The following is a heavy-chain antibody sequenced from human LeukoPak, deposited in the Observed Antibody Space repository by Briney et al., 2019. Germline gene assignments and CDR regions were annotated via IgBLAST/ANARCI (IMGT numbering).Heavy chain of an antibody. CDR2: IERDGRVQ. Sequence: GGALRLSCSVPGFPTHYWLNGVRHSTGKGLEWVANIERDGRVQHYVGSVEGRFTISRDNAKNSLYLQMNSLRAEDPAVYYCAGRSRASGYDYESPFDPWGQGTLVTVSS. V-gene: IGHV3-7*01. J-gene: IGHJ5*02. CDR1: GFPTHYW. CDR3: AGRSRASGYDYESPFDP. D-gene: IGHD5-12*01.